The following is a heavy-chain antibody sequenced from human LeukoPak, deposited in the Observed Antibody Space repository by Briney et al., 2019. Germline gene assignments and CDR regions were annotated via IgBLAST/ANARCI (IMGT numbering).Heavy chain of an antibody. D-gene: IGHD4-11*01. CDR2: IRHDGTND. J-gene: IGHJ4*02. V-gene: IGHV3-30*02. CDR1: GLRFSTYG. CDR3: VKDPPSPDPYTNYLFDY. Sequence: GGSLRLSCAASGLRFSTYGMHWVRQAPCKGLEWVAYIRHDGTNDHYADSVKGRFTIYRDNPKNTLYLQMYSLRAEDTAIYFCVKDPPSPDPYTNYLFDYWGQGTLVTVSS.